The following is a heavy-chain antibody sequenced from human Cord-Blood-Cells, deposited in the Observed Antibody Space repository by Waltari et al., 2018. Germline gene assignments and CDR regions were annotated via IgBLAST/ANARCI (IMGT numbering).Heavy chain of an antibody. CDR2: IVPNSGGT. CDR1: GYTFTGYY. CDR3: ASKGGVDN. J-gene: IGHJ4*02. D-gene: IGHD3-16*01. V-gene: IGHV1-2*02. Sequence: HVQLVQSGAEVKKPGASVKVSCQVSGYTFTGYYMHWVRQAPGQGLEWMGWIVPNSGGTTYAQKFQGRVTMTRDTSISTAYMELSRLRSDDTAVYYCASKGGVDNWGQGTLVTVSS.